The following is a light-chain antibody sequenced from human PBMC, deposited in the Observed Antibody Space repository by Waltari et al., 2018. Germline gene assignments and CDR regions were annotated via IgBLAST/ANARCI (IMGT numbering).Light chain of an antibody. CDR1: ENVNNY. Sequence: DIQMTQSPSSLSASVGDRVTITCRASENVNNYLNWYQQKPGKAPKLLIYKASTLQSGVPSRFRGSGSGTDYTVIISSLQSEDVATYYCQHGYGTPFTFGPGTKLDIK. J-gene: IGKJ3*01. CDR3: QHGYGTPFT. V-gene: IGKV1-39*01. CDR2: KAS.